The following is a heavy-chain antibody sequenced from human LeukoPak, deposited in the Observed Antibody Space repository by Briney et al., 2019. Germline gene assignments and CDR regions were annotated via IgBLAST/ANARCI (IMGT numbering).Heavy chain of an antibody. CDR3: AKGRELLPDAFDI. CDR2: ISGSGGST. D-gene: IGHD1-26*01. J-gene: IGHJ3*02. V-gene: IGHV3-23*01. CDR1: GFTFSSYA. Sequence: GGSLRLSCAASGFTFSSYAMSWVRQAPGKGLEWVSAISGSGGSTYYADSVKGRFTISRDNSKDTLYLQMNSLRAEDTAVYYCAKGRELLPDAFDIWGQGTMVTVPS.